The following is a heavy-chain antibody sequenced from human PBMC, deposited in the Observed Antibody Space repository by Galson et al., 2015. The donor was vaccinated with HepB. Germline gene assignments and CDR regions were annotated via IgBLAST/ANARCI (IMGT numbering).Heavy chain of an antibody. V-gene: IGHV3-9*01. CDR1: GFTFDDYG. J-gene: IGHJ6*02. CDR2: ISWNSGNL. D-gene: IGHD3-3*01. CDR3: AKSMTGDIATFDWAGAIVPYGMDV. Sequence: SLRLSCAASGFTFDDYGMHWVRQVPGKGLEWVSGISWNSGNLDYADSVKGRFIISRDNVKSSLHLQMNSLRTEDTAFYYCAKSMTGDIATFDWAGAIVPYGMDVWGHGTTVIVSS.